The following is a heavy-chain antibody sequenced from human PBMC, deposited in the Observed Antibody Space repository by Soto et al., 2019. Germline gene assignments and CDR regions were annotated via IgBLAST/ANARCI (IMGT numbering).Heavy chain of an antibody. D-gene: IGHD1-1*01. CDR3: AKGNRPPTYFLDS. CDR2: IYPGDSDT. J-gene: IGHJ4*02. V-gene: IGHV5-51*01. Sequence: GGSLKISRKASGYSFTSYLIRLVRPMPGQGLEYMGIIYPGDSDTRYSPSFQGQVTISADKSISTAYLQWSSLKASDTAMYYCAKGNRPPTYFLDSWGQGSLVTVSS. CDR1: GYSFTSYL.